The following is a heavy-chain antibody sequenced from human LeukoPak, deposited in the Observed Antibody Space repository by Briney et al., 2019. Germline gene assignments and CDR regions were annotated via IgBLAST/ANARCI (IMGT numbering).Heavy chain of an antibody. D-gene: IGHD6-13*01. J-gene: IGHJ1*01. V-gene: IGHV3-21*01. Sequence: PGGSLRLSCAASGFTFSSYSMNWVRQAPGKGLEWVSSISSSSSYIYYADSVKGRFTISRDNAKNSLYLQVNSLRAEDTAVYYCARDSTAGTSEYFQHWGQGTLVTVSS. CDR3: ARDSTAGTSEYFQH. CDR1: GFTFSSYS. CDR2: ISSSSSYI.